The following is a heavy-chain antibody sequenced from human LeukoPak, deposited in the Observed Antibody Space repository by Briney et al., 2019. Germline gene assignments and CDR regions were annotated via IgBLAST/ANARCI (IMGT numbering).Heavy chain of an antibody. CDR3: ARDSSGSYYYYYYMDV. Sequence: GGSLRLSCAASGFTFSSYEMNWVRQAPGKGLEWVSYISSSGSTIYYADSVKGRFTISRDNAKNSLYLQMNSLRAEDTAVYYCARDSSGSYYYYYYMDVWGKGTTVTVSS. CDR1: GFTFSSYE. V-gene: IGHV3-48*03. J-gene: IGHJ6*03. D-gene: IGHD1-26*01. CDR2: ISSSGSTI.